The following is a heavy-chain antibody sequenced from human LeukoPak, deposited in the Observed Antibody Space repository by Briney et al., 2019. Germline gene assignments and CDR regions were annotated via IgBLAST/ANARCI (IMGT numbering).Heavy chain of an antibody. J-gene: IGHJ5*02. CDR3: AREVLRSSNWFDP. V-gene: IGHV4-31*03. CDR1: GGSISSGGSY. Sequence: SQTLSLTCTVSGGSISSGGSYWSWIRQHPGKGLEWIGYIYYSGSTYYNPPLKSRVTISVDTSKNQFSLKLSSVTAADTAVYYCAREVLRSSNWFDPWGQGTLVTVSS. CDR2: IYYSGST.